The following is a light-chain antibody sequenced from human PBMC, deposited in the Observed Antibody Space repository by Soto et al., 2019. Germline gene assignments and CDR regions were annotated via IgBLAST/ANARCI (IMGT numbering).Light chain of an antibody. J-gene: IGLJ1*01. Sequence: QSVLTQPPSVSGAPGRRVTISCTGSSSNIGAGYDVHWYQQLPGTAPKLLIYDHNNRPSGVPDRFSGSKSGTSASLAITGLQAEDEGDYYCQSYDSSLSGFYVFGTGTKVTVL. V-gene: IGLV1-40*01. CDR1: SSNIGAGYD. CDR3: QSYDSSLSGFYV. CDR2: DHN.